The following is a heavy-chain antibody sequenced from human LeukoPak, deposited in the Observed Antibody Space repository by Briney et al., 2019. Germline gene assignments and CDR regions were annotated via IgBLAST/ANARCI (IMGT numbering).Heavy chain of an antibody. CDR1: GFTFSNYW. V-gene: IGHV3-7*05. Sequence: GGSLRLSCAASGFTFSNYWMSWVRQAPGKGLEWMANIKQDESEKYYMDSVKGRFTISRDNAKNSLYLQMNSLRAEDTAVYYCARGMSNAFDIWGQGTMVTVSS. CDR3: ARGMSNAFDI. J-gene: IGHJ3*02. CDR2: IKQDESEK.